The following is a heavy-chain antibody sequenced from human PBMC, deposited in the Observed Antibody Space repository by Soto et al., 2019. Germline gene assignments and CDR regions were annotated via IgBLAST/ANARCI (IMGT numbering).Heavy chain of an antibody. V-gene: IGHV3-30-3*01. CDR2: ISYDGSNK. CDR3: ARGSDSYNDNYFYYGMDV. D-gene: IGHD3-22*01. Sequence: QVQLVESGGGVVQPGRSLRLSCAASGFTFSSYAMHWVRQAPGKGLEWVAVISYDGSNKYYADSVKGRFTISRDNSKNTLYLQMNSLRAEDTAVYYCARGSDSYNDNYFYYGMDVWGQGTTVSVSS. CDR1: GFTFSSYA. J-gene: IGHJ6*02.